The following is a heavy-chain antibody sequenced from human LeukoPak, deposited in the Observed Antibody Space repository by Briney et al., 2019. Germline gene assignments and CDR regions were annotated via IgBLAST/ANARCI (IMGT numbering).Heavy chain of an antibody. J-gene: IGHJ4*02. V-gene: IGHV3-7*01. Sequence: GGSLRLSCAASGFRFSDYWMTWVRQAPGKGLECVGNTNTDGSAKYYTDSVEGLFTVSRDNAKNSLYIQMNNMRVEDTAISYCTEDLTHDSSGWGQGTLVTVSS. CDR2: TNTDGSAK. CDR3: TEDLTHDSSG. D-gene: IGHD3-22*01. CDR1: GFRFSDYW.